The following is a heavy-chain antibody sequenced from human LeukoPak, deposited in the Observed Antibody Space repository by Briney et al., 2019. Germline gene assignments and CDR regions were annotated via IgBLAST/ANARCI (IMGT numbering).Heavy chain of an antibody. D-gene: IGHD3-22*01. V-gene: IGHV3-23*01. CDR1: GFTFSSYA. CDR2: ISGSGGST. Sequence: GGSLRLSCAASGFTFSSYALSWVRQAPGKGLEWVSAISGSGGSTYYADSVKGRFTISRDNSKNTLYLQMNSLRAEDTAVYYCAKLGVTMIVVVIPYYFDYWGQGTLVTVSS. J-gene: IGHJ4*02. CDR3: AKLGVTMIVVVIPYYFDY.